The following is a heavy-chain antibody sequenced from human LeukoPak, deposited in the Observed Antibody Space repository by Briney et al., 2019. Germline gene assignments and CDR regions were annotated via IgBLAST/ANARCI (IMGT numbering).Heavy chain of an antibody. CDR3: ARLCSSTSCYVSDAFDI. D-gene: IGHD2-2*01. V-gene: IGHV5-51*01. CDR2: IYPDDYDT. CDR1: GYSFTSYW. J-gene: IGHJ3*02. Sequence: GESLKISCKSSGYSFTSYWIGWVRQMPGKGLEWMGIIYPDDYDTSYSPSFQGQVTISADKSISTAYLQWSSLKASDTAMYYCARLCSSTSCYVSDAFDIWGQGTMVTVSS.